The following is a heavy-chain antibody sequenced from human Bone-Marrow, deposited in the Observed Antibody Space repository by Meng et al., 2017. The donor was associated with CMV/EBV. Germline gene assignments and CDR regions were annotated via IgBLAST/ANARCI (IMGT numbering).Heavy chain of an antibody. Sequence: GESLKISCAASGFTFSSYVLHWVRQARGKGLEWGAFIRYDGTKIYNEDSVKGRFTISRDNSKNTMYLQMNRLRGEDTAVYYCTEDKASAGKYYVGNWGQGTPVTFSS. CDR2: IRYDGTKI. D-gene: IGHD6-13*01. CDR3: TEDKASAGKYYVGN. V-gene: IGHV3-30*02. J-gene: IGHJ4*02. CDR1: GFTFSSYV.